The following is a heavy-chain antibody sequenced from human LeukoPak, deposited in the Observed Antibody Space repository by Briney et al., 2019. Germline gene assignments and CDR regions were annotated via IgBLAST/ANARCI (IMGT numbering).Heavy chain of an antibody. V-gene: IGHV1-2*02. J-gene: IGHJ6*03. CDR3: ARGGYCSGGSCYPGVGSYYYYYMDV. CDR1: GYTFTGYY. D-gene: IGHD2-15*01. CDR2: INPNSGDT. Sequence: GASVKVSCKASGYTFTGYYIHWVRQAPGQGLEWMGWINPNSGDTNYAQNFQDRVTMTRDKSISTAYVELSSLTSDDTAVYYCARGGYCSGGSCYPGVGSYYYYYMDVWGKGTTVTISS.